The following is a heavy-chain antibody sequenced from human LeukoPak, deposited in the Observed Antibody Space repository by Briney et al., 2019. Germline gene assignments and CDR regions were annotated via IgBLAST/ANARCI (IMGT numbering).Heavy chain of an antibody. V-gene: IGHV3-23*01. D-gene: IGHD3-10*01. Sequence: GGSLRLPCAASGFTFNSYAMSWVRQAPGEGLEWVSGISGSGGSTYYADSVKGRFTISRDNSKKTMYLQMNSLRAEDTAVYYCAKASRNGSGSYFAEYWGQGTLVTVSS. J-gene: IGHJ4*02. CDR1: GFTFNSYA. CDR2: ISGSGGST. CDR3: AKASRNGSGSYFAEY.